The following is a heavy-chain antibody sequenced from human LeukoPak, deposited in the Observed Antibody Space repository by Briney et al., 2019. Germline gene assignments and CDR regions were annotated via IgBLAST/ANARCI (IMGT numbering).Heavy chain of an antibody. CDR1: GYTFISYG. V-gene: IGHV1-18*01. J-gene: IGHJ4*02. CDR2: ISAYDGNT. Sequence: ASVKVSCKTSGYTFISYGIGWVRQAHGQGLEWMGCISAYDGNTNYAQKFQGRVSMTTDTSTSTAYMELRSLRADDTAVYHCARDKGMVGYCSGGSCYWPFDYWGQGTLVIVSS. D-gene: IGHD2-15*01. CDR3: ARDKGMVGYCSGGSCYWPFDY.